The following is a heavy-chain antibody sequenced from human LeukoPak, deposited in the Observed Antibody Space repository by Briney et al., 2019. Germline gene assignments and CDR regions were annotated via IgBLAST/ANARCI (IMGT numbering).Heavy chain of an antibody. D-gene: IGHD5-18*01. V-gene: IGHV3-11*04. CDR3: ARGGKDTAMADYYYYYMDV. CDR1: GFTFSDYY. CDR2: ISSSGSTI. J-gene: IGHJ6*03. Sequence: GGSLTLSCAVSGFTFSDYYMSWIRQAPGKGLEWVSYISSSGSTIYYADSVKGRFTISRDNAKNSLYLQMNSLRAEDTAVYYCARGGKDTAMADYYYYYMDVWGKGTTVTVSS.